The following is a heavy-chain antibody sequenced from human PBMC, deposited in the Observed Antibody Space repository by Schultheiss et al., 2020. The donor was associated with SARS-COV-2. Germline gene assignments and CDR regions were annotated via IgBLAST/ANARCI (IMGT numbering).Heavy chain of an antibody. D-gene: IGHD5-18*01. J-gene: IGHJ6*02. V-gene: IGHV2-70*11. CDR2: IDWDDDK. CDR3: ARIRRGYSYGNYYYYGMDV. CDR1: GFSLSTSGMC. Sequence: QTLSLTCTFSGFSLSTSGMCVSWIRQPPGKALEWLARIDWDDDKYYSTSLKTRLTISKDTSKNQVVLTMTNMDPVDTATYYCARIRRGYSYGNYYYYGMDVWGQGTTVTVSS.